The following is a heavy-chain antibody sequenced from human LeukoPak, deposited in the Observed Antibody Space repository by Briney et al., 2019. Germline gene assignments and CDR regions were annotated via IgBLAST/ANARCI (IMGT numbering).Heavy chain of an antibody. CDR2: IYYTGST. V-gene: IGHV4-59*01. Sequence: IPSETLSLTCTVSGGSITTSYWTCLRQSPGKGLEWIGYIYYTGSTNYNPSLKSRVTMSVDTSKNQFSLKLSSVTAADTAVYYCARGGPFYYYYGIDVWGQGTTVIVSS. CDR1: GGSITTSY. CDR3: ARGGPFYYYYGIDV. D-gene: IGHD3-16*01. J-gene: IGHJ6*02.